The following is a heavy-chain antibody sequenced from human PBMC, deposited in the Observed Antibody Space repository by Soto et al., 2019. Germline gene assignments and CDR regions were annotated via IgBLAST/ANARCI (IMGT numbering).Heavy chain of an antibody. V-gene: IGHV5-51*01. CDR1: GYSFTSYW. D-gene: IGHD3-10*02. CDR2: IYPGDSDT. CDR3: ARLGTPEGPAPVRGVIITLLAY. J-gene: IGHJ4*02. Sequence: PGESLKISCKGSGYSFTSYWIGWVRQMPGKGLEWMGIIYPGDSDTRYSPSFQGQVTISADKSISTAYLQWSSLKASDTAMYYCARLGTPEGPAPVRGVIITLLAYWGQGTLVTVSS.